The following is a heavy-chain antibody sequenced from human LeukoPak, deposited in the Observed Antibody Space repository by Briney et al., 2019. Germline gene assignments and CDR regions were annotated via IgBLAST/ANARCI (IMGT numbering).Heavy chain of an antibody. D-gene: IGHD4-17*01. CDR2: ISGSGGST. V-gene: IGHV3-23*01. J-gene: IGHJ4*02. CDR3: VKGGPFSSRMTTVTPFDY. CDR1: GFTFSVYP. Sequence: GGSLRLSFAASGFTFSVYPITWVPQAPGKGLEWVSTISGSGGSTYYGDSVKGQFTIYRDNSKNTLYLEMKSLRAEDTAVYYCVKGGPFSSRMTTVTPFDYWGQGTLVTVSS.